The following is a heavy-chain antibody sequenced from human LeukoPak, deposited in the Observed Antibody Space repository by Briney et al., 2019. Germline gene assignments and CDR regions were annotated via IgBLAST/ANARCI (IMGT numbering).Heavy chain of an antibody. D-gene: IGHD3-16*02. Sequence: ASVKVSCKASGYTFTGYYMHWVRQAPGQGLEWMGWINPNSGGTNYAQKFQGRVTMTRDTSIRTAYMELSRLRSDDTAVYYCAREWYDYVWGSYRSPKGGWFDPWGQGTLVTVSS. CDR1: GYTFTGYY. J-gene: IGHJ5*02. CDR3: AREWYDYVWGSYRSPKGGWFDP. CDR2: INPNSGGT. V-gene: IGHV1-2*02.